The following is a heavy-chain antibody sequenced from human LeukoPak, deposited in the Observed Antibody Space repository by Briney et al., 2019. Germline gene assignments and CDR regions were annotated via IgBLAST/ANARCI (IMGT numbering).Heavy chain of an antibody. CDR2: SRNKVQSYTT. Sequence: GSLRLSCAASGFTFSDYYMDWVRQAPGKGLEWVGRSRNKVQSYTTEYAASVKGRFTISRDDSKNSLYLQMNSLKTEDTAIYYCARSSCTSGMCYSRFLDPWGQGTLVTVSS. CDR1: GFTFSDYY. CDR3: ARSSCTSGMCYSRFLDP. J-gene: IGHJ5*02. D-gene: IGHD2-15*01. V-gene: IGHV3-72*01.